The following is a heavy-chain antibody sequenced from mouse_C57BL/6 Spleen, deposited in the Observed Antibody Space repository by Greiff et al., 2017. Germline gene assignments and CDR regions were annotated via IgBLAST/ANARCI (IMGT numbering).Heavy chain of an antibody. CDR2: ISSGGSYT. Sequence: EVMLVESGGDLVKPGGSLKLSCAASGFTFSSYGMSWVRQTPDKRLEWVATISSGGSYTYYPDSVKGRFTISRDNAKNTLYLQMSSLKSEDTAMYYCARVITTVVATYYFDYWGQGTTLTVSS. CDR3: ARVITTVVATYYFDY. D-gene: IGHD1-1*01. J-gene: IGHJ2*01. V-gene: IGHV5-6*01. CDR1: GFTFSSYG.